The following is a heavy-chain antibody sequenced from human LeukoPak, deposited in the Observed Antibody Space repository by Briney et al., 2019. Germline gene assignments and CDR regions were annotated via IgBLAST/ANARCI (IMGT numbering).Heavy chain of an antibody. D-gene: IGHD4-17*01. CDR1: GGSISSSSYY. CDR2: IYYSGST. V-gene: IGHV4-39*01. CDR3: ARLQGDYSFY. J-gene: IGHJ4*02. Sequence: PSETLSLTCTVSGGSISSSSYYWGWTRQPPGKGLEWIGSIYYSGSTYYNPSLKSRVTISVDTSKNQFSLKLSSVTAADTAVYYCARLQGDYSFYWGQGTLVTVSS.